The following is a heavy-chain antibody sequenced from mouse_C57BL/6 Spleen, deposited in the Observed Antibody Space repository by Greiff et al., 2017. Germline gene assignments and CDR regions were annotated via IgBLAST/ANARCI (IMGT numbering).Heavy chain of an antibody. CDR1: GYSITSGYY. CDR2: ISYDGSN. Sequence: VQLQQSGPGLVKPSQSLSLTCSVTGYSITSGYYWNWIRQFPGNKLEWMGYISYDGSNNYNPSLKNRISITRDTSKNQFFLKLNSVTTEDTATYYCARVSDSNYWYFDVWGTGTTVTVSS. CDR3: ARVSDSNYWYFDV. D-gene: IGHD2-5*01. V-gene: IGHV3-6*01. J-gene: IGHJ1*03.